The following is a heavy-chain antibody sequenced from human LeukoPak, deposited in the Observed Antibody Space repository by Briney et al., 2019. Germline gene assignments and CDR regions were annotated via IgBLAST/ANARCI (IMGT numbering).Heavy chain of an antibody. J-gene: IGHJ4*02. D-gene: IGHD3-16*02. CDR2: ISAYNGNT. CDR1: GYTFTSYG. V-gene: IGHV1-18*01. Sequence: GASVKVSCKASGYTFTSYGISWVRQAPGQGLEWMGWISAYNGNTNYAQKLQGRVTMTTDTSTSTAYMELRSLRSDDTAVYYCARDRPYDYVWGSYRRFDYWGQGTLVTVSS. CDR3: ARDRPYDYVWGSYRRFDY.